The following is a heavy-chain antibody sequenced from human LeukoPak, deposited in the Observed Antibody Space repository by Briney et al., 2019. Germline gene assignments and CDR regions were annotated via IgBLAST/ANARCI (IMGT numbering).Heavy chain of an antibody. Sequence: GGSLRLSCAASGFTFSSYWMHWVRQAPGKGLVWVSRISSDGSSTSYADSVKGRFTISRDNAKNTLYLQMNSLRAEDTAVYYCARGNTATMSPLDYWGQGTLVTVSS. CDR3: ARGNTATMSPLDY. J-gene: IGHJ4*02. D-gene: IGHD5-24*01. CDR2: ISSDGSST. V-gene: IGHV3-74*01. CDR1: GFTFSSYW.